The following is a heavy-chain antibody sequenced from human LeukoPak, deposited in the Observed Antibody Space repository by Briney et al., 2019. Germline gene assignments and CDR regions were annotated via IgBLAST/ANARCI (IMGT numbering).Heavy chain of an antibody. D-gene: IGHD1-26*01. CDR2: IYPGDSET. CDR1: GYWFTNYW. Sequence: GESLKIYCKGSGYWFTNYWIDWVRQMPGKGLEWMGIIYPGDSETRYSPSFQGQVTISADKSISTAYLQWSSLKASDTAMYYCARRRDLYSGSYYPFDYWGQGTLVTVSS. J-gene: IGHJ4*02. CDR3: ARRRDLYSGSYYPFDY. V-gene: IGHV5-51*01.